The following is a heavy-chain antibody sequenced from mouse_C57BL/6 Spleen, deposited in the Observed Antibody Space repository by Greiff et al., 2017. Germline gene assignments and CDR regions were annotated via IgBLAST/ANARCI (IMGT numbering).Heavy chain of an antibody. CDR3: ARSEFHYYGSSYVLFAY. J-gene: IGHJ3*01. CDR1: GYTFTDYY. CDR2: IYPGSGNT. V-gene: IGHV1-76*01. Sequence: VQLQQSGAELVRPGASVKLSCKASGYTFTDYYINWVKQRPGQGLEWIARIYPGSGNTYYNEKFKGKATLTAEKSSSTAYMQLSSLTSEDSAVYFYARSEFHYYGSSYVLFAYWGQGTLVTVSA. D-gene: IGHD1-1*01.